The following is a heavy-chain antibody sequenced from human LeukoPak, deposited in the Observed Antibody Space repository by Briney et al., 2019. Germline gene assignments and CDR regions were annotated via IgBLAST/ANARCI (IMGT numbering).Heavy chain of an antibody. D-gene: IGHD3-9*01. V-gene: IGHV3-11*01. CDR2: ISSSGSTI. CDR1: GFTFSDYY. Sequence: GGSLRLSCAASGFTFSDYYMSWIRRAPGKGLEWVSYISSSGSTIYYADSVKGRFTISRDNAKNSLYLQMNSLRAEDTAVYYCASVLRYFDWGFDIWGQGTMVTVSS. J-gene: IGHJ3*02. CDR3: ASVLRYFDWGFDI.